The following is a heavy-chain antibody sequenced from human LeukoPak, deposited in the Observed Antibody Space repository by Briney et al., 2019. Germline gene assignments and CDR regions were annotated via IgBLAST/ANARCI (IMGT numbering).Heavy chain of an antibody. CDR3: AKDYGSGWYYYFDY. CDR2: IWYEGSNK. J-gene: IGHJ4*02. D-gene: IGHD6-19*01. Sequence: GRSLRLSCAASGFTFSSYGMHWVRQAPGKGLEWVAVIWYEGSNKYYADSVKGRFTISRDNSKNTLYLKMNSLRAEDTAVYYCAKDYGSGWYYYFDYWGQGTLVTVSS. CDR1: GFTFSSYG. V-gene: IGHV3-33*06.